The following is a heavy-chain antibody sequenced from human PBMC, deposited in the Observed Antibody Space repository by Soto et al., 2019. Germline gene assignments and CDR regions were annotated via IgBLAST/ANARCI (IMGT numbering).Heavy chain of an antibody. CDR3: AKDGVVTAISSYYYYRMDV. J-gene: IGHJ6*02. CDR1: GFTFSSYA. V-gene: IGHV3-23*01. Sequence: GGSLRLSCAASGFTFSSYAMSWVRQAPGKXLEWVSAISGSGGSTYYADSVKGRFTISRDNSKNTLYPQMNSLRAEDTAVYYCAKDGVVTAISSYYYYRMDVWGQGTTVTVSS. CDR2: ISGSGGST. D-gene: IGHD2-21*02.